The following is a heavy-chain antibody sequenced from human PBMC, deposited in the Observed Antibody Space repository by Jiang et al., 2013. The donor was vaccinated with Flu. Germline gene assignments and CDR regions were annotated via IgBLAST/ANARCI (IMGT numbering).Heavy chain of an antibody. CDR3: ARRFPMVERFGGSYRIAFDY. CDR1: GGSFSGYY. D-gene: IGHD3-16*02. CDR2: INHSGST. J-gene: IGHJ4*02. Sequence: LLKPSETLSLTCAVYGGSFSGYYWSWIRQPPGKGLEWIGEINHSGSTNYNPSLKSRVTISVDTSKNQFSLKLSSVTAADTAVYYCARRFPMVERFGGSYRIAFDYVGPGNPGHRLL. V-gene: IGHV4-34*01.